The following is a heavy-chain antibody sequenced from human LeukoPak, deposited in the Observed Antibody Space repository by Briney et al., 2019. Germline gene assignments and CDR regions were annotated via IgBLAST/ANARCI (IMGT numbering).Heavy chain of an antibody. CDR1: GFTVSSNY. D-gene: IGHD5-24*01. CDR2: IYSGGST. V-gene: IGHV3-53*01. Sequence: GGSLRLSCAASGFTVSSNYMSWVRQAPGKGLEWVSVIYSGGSTYYADSVKGRFTISRDNSKDTLYLQMNSLRAEDTAVYYCARGRERWLPLDVWGKGTTVTVSS. CDR3: ARGRERWLPLDV. J-gene: IGHJ6*04.